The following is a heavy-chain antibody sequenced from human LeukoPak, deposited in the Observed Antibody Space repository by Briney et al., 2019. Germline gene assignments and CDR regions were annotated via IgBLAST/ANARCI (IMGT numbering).Heavy chain of an antibody. Sequence: SGGSLRLSCAASGFTFSSYSMNWVRQAPGKGLEWVSYISSSSSTIYYADSVKGRFTISRDNAKNSLYLQMNSLRAEDTAVYYCARVSGGGSIVVVTGPDHWGQGTLVTVSS. J-gene: IGHJ4*02. CDR2: ISSSSSTI. CDR3: ARVSGGGSIVVVTGPDH. D-gene: IGHD3-22*01. V-gene: IGHV3-48*04. CDR1: GFTFSSYS.